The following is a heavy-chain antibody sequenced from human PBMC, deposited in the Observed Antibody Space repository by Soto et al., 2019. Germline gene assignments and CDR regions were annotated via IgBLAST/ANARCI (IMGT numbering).Heavy chain of an antibody. CDR3: ASPKIAFYNWFDP. Sequence: QLQLQESGPGLVKPSETLSLTCTVSGGSISSSSYYWGWIRQPPGKGLEWIGSIYYNGSTYYNPSLKSRVTISVDTSKNQFSLKLSSVTAADTAVYYCASPKIAFYNWFDPWGQGTLVTVSS. J-gene: IGHJ5*02. D-gene: IGHD3-3*02. CDR1: GGSISSSSYY. V-gene: IGHV4-39*01. CDR2: IYYNGST.